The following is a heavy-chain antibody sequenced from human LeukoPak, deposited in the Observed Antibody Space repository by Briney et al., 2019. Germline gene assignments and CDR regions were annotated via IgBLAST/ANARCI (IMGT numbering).Heavy chain of an antibody. CDR2: TYYRCRLYS. Sequence: PSQTLSLTCAISGDSVSSTTAAWNWIRQSPSRILEWLGRTYYRCRLYSDFAEYVKSRITIDPDKSKNQFSLQLNSVTPDDTAVYFCARGQTYSGRIFDYWGQGTLVTVSS. V-gene: IGHV6-1*01. CDR3: ARGQTYSGRIFDY. D-gene: IGHD1-26*01. J-gene: IGHJ4*02. CDR1: GDSVSSTTAA.